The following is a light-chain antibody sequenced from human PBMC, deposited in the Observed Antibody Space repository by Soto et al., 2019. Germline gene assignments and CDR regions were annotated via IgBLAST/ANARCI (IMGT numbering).Light chain of an antibody. Sequence: QSVLTQPPSVSGAPGQRVTISCTGSSYNIGAGYDVHWYQQLPGTAPKLLIYGNNNRPSGVPDRFSGSKSGTSASLAITGLQAEDEADYYCQSYDSSLSTYVFGTGTKLTVL. CDR1: SYNIGAGYD. CDR3: QSYDSSLSTYV. CDR2: GNN. J-gene: IGLJ1*01. V-gene: IGLV1-40*01.